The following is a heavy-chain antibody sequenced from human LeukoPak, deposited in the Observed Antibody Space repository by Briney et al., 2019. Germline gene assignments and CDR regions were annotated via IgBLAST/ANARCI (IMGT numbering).Heavy chain of an antibody. CDR1: GGSFNGYY. CDR2: INHSGST. V-gene: IGHV4-34*01. D-gene: IGHD3-22*01. CDR3: ARARSLGYYYDSSGYPRPFDY. Sequence: SETLSLTCAVYGGSFNGYYWSWIRQPPGKGLEWIGEINHSGSTNYNPSLKSRVTISVDTSKNQFSLKLSSVTAADTAVYYCARARSLGYYYDSSGYPRPFDYWGQGTLVTVSS. J-gene: IGHJ4*02.